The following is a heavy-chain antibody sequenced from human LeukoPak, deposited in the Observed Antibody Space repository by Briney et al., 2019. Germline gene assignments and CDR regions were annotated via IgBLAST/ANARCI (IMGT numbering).Heavy chain of an antibody. Sequence: PSETLSLTCAVYGGSFSGYYWSWIRQPPGKGLEWIGEINHSGSTNYNPSLKSRVTISVDTSKNQFSLKLTSVTAADTAVYYCARGTGYDSSGYYYYYYMDVWGKGTTVTISS. CDR3: ARGTGYDSSGYYYYYYMDV. CDR2: INHSGST. V-gene: IGHV4-34*01. D-gene: IGHD3-22*01. CDR1: GGSFSGYY. J-gene: IGHJ6*03.